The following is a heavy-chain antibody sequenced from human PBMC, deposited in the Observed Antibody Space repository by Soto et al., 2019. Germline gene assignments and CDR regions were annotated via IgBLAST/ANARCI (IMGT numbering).Heavy chain of an antibody. Sequence: ASVKVSCKASGYTFTGYYMHWVRQAPGQGLEWMGWINPNSGGTNYAQKFQGRVTMTRDTSISTAYMELSRLRSDDTAVYYCARVGVPQLKRTRYNWFDACGQGTLVTVSS. D-gene: IGHD6-13*01. J-gene: IGHJ5*02. V-gene: IGHV1-2*02. CDR2: INPNSGGT. CDR3: ARVGVPQLKRTRYNWFDA. CDR1: GYTFTGYY.